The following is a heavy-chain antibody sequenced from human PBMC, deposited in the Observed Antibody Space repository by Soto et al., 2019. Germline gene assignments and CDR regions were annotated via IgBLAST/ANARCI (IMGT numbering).Heavy chain of an antibody. CDR1: GFSLRDHA. CDR3: GRTYTGG. CDR2: ISGSEDRT. Sequence: LQSGGGVVQPGESLRLSCAASGFSLRDHALSWVRQAPGGGLEWVSGISGSEDRTNYADFVRGGFIISKDRAKNTLYLDMSGLRVDDTAVYFCGRTYTGGWGQGTLVTVSS. V-gene: IGHV3-23*01. D-gene: IGHD3-10*01. J-gene: IGHJ4*02.